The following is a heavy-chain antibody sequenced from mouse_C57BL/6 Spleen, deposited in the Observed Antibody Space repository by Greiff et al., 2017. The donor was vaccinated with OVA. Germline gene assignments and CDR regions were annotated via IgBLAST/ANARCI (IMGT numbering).Heavy chain of an antibody. CDR3: ANYGNYGAWFAY. J-gene: IGHJ3*01. Sequence: QVQLQQSGPELVKPGASVKISCKASGYAFSSSWMNWVKQRPGKGLEWIGRIYPGDGDTNYNGKFKGKATLTADKSSSTAYMQLSSLTSEDSAVYFCANYGNYGAWFAYWGQGTLVTVSA. V-gene: IGHV1-82*01. CDR1: GYAFSSSW. D-gene: IGHD2-1*01. CDR2: IYPGDGDT.